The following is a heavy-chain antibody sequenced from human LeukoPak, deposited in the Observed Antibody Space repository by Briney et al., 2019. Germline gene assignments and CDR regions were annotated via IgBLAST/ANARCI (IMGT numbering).Heavy chain of an antibody. D-gene: IGHD3-9*01. CDR3: ARDLGYDILTGYYNSHDY. CDR2: ISSSSSYI. V-gene: IGHV3-21*01. CDR1: GFTFSSYS. Sequence: GGSLRLSCAASGFTFSSYSMNSVRQAPGQGLEWVSSISSSSSYIYYADSVKGRFTISRDSAKNSLYLQMNSLRAEDTAVYYCARDLGYDILTGYYNSHDYWGQGTLVTVSS. J-gene: IGHJ4*02.